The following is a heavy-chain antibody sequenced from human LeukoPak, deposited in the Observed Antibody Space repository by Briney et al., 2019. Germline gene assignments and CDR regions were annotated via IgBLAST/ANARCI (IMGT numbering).Heavy chain of an antibody. V-gene: IGHV3-23*01. Sequence: GGSLRLSCAASGFTFSSLAMGWVRQAPGKGLEWVSGISDSGGTTYYADSVKGRFTISRDNSKNTLFLQMTSLRVEDTAVYYCARDRALPATGYYFDYWGQGTLVPVSS. CDR2: ISDSGGTT. CDR1: GFTFSSLA. D-gene: IGHD2-2*01. J-gene: IGHJ4*02. CDR3: ARDRALPATGYYFDY.